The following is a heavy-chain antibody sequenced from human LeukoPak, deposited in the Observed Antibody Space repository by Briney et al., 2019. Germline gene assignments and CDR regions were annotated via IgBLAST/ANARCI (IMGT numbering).Heavy chain of an antibody. CDR1: GGSISSSSYY. CDR2: IYYSGST. CDR3: AWSSYDYDFWSGYYPLYYYYYYGMDV. Sequence: SETLSLTCTVSGGSISSSSYYWGWIRQPPGKGLEWIGSIYYSGSTYYNPSLKSRVTISVDTSKNQFSLKLSSVTAADTAVYYCAWSSYDYDFWSGYYPLYYYYYYGMDVWGQGTTVTVSS. V-gene: IGHV4-39*01. J-gene: IGHJ6*02. D-gene: IGHD3-3*01.